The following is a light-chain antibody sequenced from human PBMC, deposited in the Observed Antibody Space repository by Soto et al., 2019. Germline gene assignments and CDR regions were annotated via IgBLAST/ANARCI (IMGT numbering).Light chain of an antibody. V-gene: IGLV3-21*02. CDR1: NIGRKS. Sequence: SYVATQPPSVSVAPGQTARITCGGDNIGRKSVHWYQQKPGQAPVLVVYDDSDRPSGIPERFSGTNSGNTATLTIRRVEAGDEADYYCQVWDASSDHFGTGTKLTVL. CDR2: DDS. J-gene: IGLJ1*01. CDR3: QVWDASSDH.